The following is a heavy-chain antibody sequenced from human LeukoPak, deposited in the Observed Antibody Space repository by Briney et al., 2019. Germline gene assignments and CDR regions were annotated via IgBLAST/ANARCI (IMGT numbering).Heavy chain of an antibody. D-gene: IGHD6-13*01. Sequence: ASVKVSCKASGYTFTSYGITWVRQGPGQGLEWMGWISGYNANTNYAQKLQGRVTMTTDTSTSTAYMELRSLRSDDTAVYYCARERSIAAADPRNDYWGQGTLVTVSS. V-gene: IGHV1-18*01. CDR2: ISGYNANT. CDR1: GYTFTSYG. CDR3: ARERSIAAADPRNDY. J-gene: IGHJ4*02.